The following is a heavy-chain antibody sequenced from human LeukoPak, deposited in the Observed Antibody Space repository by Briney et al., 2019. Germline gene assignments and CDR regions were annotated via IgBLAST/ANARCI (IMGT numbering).Heavy chain of an antibody. Sequence: GEALRISFNGSGNSFTSYWISWVRQVPGKGTGWWGSIDPSDSYTNYSTSFQGHVTISADKSISTAYLQWSSLKASDTAMYYCARHEHIAVAEQIDYWGQGTLVTVSS. D-gene: IGHD6-19*01. CDR2: IDPSDSYT. CDR1: GNSFTSYW. CDR3: ARHEHIAVAEQIDY. V-gene: IGHV5-10-1*01. J-gene: IGHJ4*02.